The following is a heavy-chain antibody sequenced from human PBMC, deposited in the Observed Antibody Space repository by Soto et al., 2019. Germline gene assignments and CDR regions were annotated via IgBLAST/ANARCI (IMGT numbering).Heavy chain of an antibody. J-gene: IGHJ3*02. CDR1: GYTFTGYY. CDR2: INPNSGGT. CDR3: ARVSSSWGPLTDDAFDI. D-gene: IGHD6-13*01. V-gene: IGHV1-2*04. Sequence: GASVKVSCKASGYTFTGYYMHWVRQAPGQGLEWMGWINPNSGGTNYAQKFQGWVAMTRDTSISTAYMELSRLRSDDTAVYYCARVSSSWGPLTDDAFDIWGQGTMVTVSS.